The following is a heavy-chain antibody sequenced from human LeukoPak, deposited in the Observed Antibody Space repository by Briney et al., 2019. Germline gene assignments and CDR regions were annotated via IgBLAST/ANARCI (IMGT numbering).Heavy chain of an antibody. J-gene: IGHJ4*02. V-gene: IGHV3-20*04. D-gene: IGHD5-24*01. Sequence: GGSLRLSCAASGFTFDDYGMSWVRQAPGKGLEWVSGINWNGGSTGYADSVKGRFTISRDNAKNTLYLQMNSLRAENTAVYYCARTVEMATEGDYWGQGTLVTVSS. CDR2: INWNGGST. CDR1: GFTFDDYG. CDR3: ARTVEMATEGDY.